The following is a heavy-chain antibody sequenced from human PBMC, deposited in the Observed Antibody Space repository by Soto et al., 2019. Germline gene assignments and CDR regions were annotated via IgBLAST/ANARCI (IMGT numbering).Heavy chain of an antibody. CDR2: IIPTFGTA. J-gene: IGHJ3*02. D-gene: IGHD6-19*01. CDR1: GGTFCSSA. V-gene: IGHV1-69*06. Sequence: QVQLVQSGAEMREPGSSVKVSCKASGGTFCSSAINWLRQAPGQGPEWMGGIIPTFGTANYIDKFRGRVTITADTSTSTAYMEVSSLTSEDTAMYYCARSETAGHKGFDIWGQGTMVTVSS. CDR3: ARSETAGHKGFDI.